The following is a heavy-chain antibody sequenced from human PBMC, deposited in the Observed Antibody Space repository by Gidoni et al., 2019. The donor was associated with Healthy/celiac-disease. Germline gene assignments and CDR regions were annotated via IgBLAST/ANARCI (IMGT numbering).Heavy chain of an antibody. V-gene: IGHV3-30*04. CDR2: ISYDGSNK. D-gene: IGHD3-10*01. Sequence: QVQLVESGGGVVQPGRSLRLSCAASGFTFSSYAMHWVRQAPGKGLEWVAVISYDGSNKYYADSVKGRFTISRDNSKNTLYLQMNSLRAEDTAVYYCARDPGSSILDYWGQGTLVTVSS. CDR3: ARDPGSSILDY. CDR1: GFTFSSYA. J-gene: IGHJ4*02.